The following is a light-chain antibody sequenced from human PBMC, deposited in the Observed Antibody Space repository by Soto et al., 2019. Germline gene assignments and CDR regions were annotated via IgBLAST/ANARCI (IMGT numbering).Light chain of an antibody. J-gene: IGKJ4*01. V-gene: IGKV1-13*02. CDR3: QQFNTYPALT. CDR2: DVS. CDR1: QGISSA. Sequence: AIQLTQSPSSLSASVGDRVTITCRAGQGISSALAWYQQKPGKSPNLLIYDVSSLESGVPSRFSGSGSGTDFTLTISSLQPEDFATYYCQQFNTYPALTFGGGTKVEIK.